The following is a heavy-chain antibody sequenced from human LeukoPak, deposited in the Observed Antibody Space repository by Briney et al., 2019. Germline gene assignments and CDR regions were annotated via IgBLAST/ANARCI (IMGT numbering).Heavy chain of an antibody. CDR3: ATEFYDFLSGESWFDP. CDR2: IDYSGRT. J-gene: IGHJ5*02. V-gene: IGHV4-39*07. CDR1: GDSIDSVSYY. D-gene: IGHD3-9*01. Sequence: SETLSLTCSVSGDSIDSVSYYWGWIRQAPGKGPEWIASIDYSGRTFYNPSLRSRVTISVDTSNNDFSLNLTSVTAADTAVYYCATEFYDFLSGESWFDPWGQGALVTVS.